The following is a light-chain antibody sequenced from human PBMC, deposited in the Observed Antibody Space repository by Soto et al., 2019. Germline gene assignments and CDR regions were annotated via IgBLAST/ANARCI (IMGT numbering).Light chain of an antibody. CDR1: QSLLYTNGNNY. CDR2: LGS. J-gene: IGKJ1*01. Sequence: DIVMTQSPLSLPVTPGEPASISCRSSQSLLYTNGNNYLDWYLQKPGQSPQLLIYLGSNRASGVPDRFSGSGSGTDFTLKISRVEAVDVGVYYCMQALQTPPTFGQGTKVEIK. CDR3: MQALQTPPT. V-gene: IGKV2-28*01.